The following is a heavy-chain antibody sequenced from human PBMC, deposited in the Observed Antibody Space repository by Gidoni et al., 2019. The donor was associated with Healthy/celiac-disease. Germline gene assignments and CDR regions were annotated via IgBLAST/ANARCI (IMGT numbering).Heavy chain of an antibody. CDR1: GGSFSCYY. Sequence: HVQLPQWVAGLLKPSETLSLTFAVYGGSFSCYYWSWIRQPPGKGLEWIGEINHSGSTNYNPSLKSRVTISVDTSKNQFSLKLSSVTAADTAVYYCARLGADLGYWGQGTLVTVSS. CDR3: ARLGADLGY. J-gene: IGHJ4*02. V-gene: IGHV4-34*01. CDR2: INHSGST. D-gene: IGHD1-26*01.